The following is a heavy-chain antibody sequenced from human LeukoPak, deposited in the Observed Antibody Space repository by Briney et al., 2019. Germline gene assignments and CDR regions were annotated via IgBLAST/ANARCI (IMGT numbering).Heavy chain of an antibody. J-gene: IGHJ3*02. D-gene: IGHD3-22*01. V-gene: IGHV4-31*03. CDR1: GGSISSGGYY. CDR2: IYYSGST. CDR3: ASTYYYDSSGYRGLGAFDI. Sequence: PSQTLSLTCTVSGGSISSGGYYWSWIRQHPGKGLEWIGYIYYSGSTYYNLSLKSRVTISVDTSKNQFSLKLSSVTAADTAVYYCASTYYYDSSGYRGLGAFDIWGQGTMVTVSS.